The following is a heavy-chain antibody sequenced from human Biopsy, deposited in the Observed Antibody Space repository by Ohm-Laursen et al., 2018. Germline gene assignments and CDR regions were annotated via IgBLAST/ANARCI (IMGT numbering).Heavy chain of an antibody. CDR3: ARGSGYFKLDA. CDR2: INQSGST. D-gene: IGHD5-12*01. J-gene: IGHJ6*02. V-gene: IGHV4-34*01. CDR1: GESSSGYF. Sequence: SETLSLTCAVNGESSSGYFWTWIRQPPGKGLEWIGEINQSGSTKYNTSLKRRATLSADSSNSQFSLGLTSVTAADTAIYYCARGSGYFKLDAWGQGTTVTVSS.